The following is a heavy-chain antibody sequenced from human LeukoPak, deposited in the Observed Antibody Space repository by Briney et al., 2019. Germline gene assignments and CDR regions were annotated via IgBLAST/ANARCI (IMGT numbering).Heavy chain of an antibody. CDR3: AKAGIAAAGTGGYFQH. D-gene: IGHD6-13*01. CDR2: IRYDGSNK. V-gene: IGHV3-30*02. J-gene: IGHJ1*01. Sequence: GGSLRLSCAASGFTFSSYGMHWVRQAPGNGLEWVAFIRYDGSNKYYADSVKGRFTISRDNAKNSLYLQMNSLRAEDMALYYCAKAGIAAAGTGGYFQHWGQGTLVTVSS. CDR1: GFTFSSYG.